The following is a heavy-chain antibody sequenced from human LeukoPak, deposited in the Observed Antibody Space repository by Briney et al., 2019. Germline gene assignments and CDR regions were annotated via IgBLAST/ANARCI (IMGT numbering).Heavy chain of an antibody. CDR2: ISYDGSNK. Sequence: GGSLRLSCAASGFTFSSYAMHWVRQAPGKGLEWVAVISYDGSNKYYADSVKGRFTISRDNSKNTLYLQMNSLRAEDTAVYYCARAGDITASWFDPWGQGTLVTVSS. CDR1: GFTFSSYA. CDR3: ARAGDITASWFDP. V-gene: IGHV3-30*04. D-gene: IGHD1-20*01. J-gene: IGHJ5*02.